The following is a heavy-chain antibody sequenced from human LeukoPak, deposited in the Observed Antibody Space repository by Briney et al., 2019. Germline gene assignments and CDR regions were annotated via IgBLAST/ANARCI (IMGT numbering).Heavy chain of an antibody. CDR1: EFTFSSYW. CDR2: IKSDGSST. J-gene: IGHJ4*02. CDR3: AKEVVPAKYFHY. D-gene: IGHD2-2*01. V-gene: IGHV3-74*01. Sequence: PGGSLRLSCAASEFTFSSYWMHWVRQAPGKGLVWVSRIKSDGSSTSYADSVRGRFTISRDNSKNTLYLQMNSLRAEDTAVFYCAKEVVPAKYFHYWGQGTLVTVSS.